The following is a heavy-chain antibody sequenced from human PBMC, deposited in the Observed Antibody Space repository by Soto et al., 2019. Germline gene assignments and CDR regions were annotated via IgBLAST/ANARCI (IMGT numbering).Heavy chain of an antibody. Sequence: SETLSLTCAVSGGSISSGGYSWVWIRQAPGKGLEWIRYIYHRGSTYYNPSLKSRVIISVDRSKNQFSLNLSSVTAADTAVYYCARRNDQGADWEGAAKNYYYGLDVWGQGTTVTVSS. CDR3: ARRNDQGADWEGAAKNYYYGLDV. CDR2: IYHRGST. CDR1: GGSISSGGYS. J-gene: IGHJ6*02. V-gene: IGHV4-30-2*01. D-gene: IGHD1-26*01.